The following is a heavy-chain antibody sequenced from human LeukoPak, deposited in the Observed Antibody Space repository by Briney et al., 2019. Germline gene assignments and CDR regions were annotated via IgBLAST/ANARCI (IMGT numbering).Heavy chain of an antibody. V-gene: IGHV3-74*01. J-gene: IGHJ4*02. CDR1: GFTFSSYW. Sequence: GGSLRLSCAASGFTFSSYWMHWVRQAPGNGLVWVARIKSDGSTTIYADSVKGRFTISRDNAKNTLYLQMNSLRAEDTAVYYCVTVGEWLLADYWGQGTLVTVSS. CDR2: IKSDGSTT. D-gene: IGHD3-3*01. CDR3: VTVGEWLLADY.